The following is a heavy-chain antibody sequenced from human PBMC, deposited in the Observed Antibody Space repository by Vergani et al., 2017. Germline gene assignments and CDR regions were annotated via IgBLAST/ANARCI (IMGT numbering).Heavy chain of an antibody. CDR2: INAGNGNT. J-gene: IGHJ5*02. D-gene: IGHD2-15*01. CDR3: ARDRCSGGSCYPNWFDP. V-gene: IGHV1-3*01. CDR1: GYTFTSYA. Sequence: QVQLVQSGAEVKKPGASVKVSCKASGYTFTSYAMHWVRQAPGKRLEWMGWINAGNGNTKYSQKFQGRVTITRDTSASTAYMELSSLRSEDTAVYYCARDRCSGGSCYPNWFDPWGQGTLVTVSS.